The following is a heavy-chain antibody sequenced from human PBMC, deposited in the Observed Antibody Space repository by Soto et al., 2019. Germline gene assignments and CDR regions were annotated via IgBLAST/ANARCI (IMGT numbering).Heavy chain of an antibody. Sequence: GASVKVSCKASGYTFTSYDINWVRQATGQGLEWMGWMNPNSGNTGYAQKFQGRVTMTRNTSISTAYMELSSLRSEDTAVYYCATGKSSSWHSLVAFDIWGQGTMVNVSS. D-gene: IGHD6-13*01. J-gene: IGHJ3*02. V-gene: IGHV1-8*01. CDR1: GYTFTSYD. CDR2: MNPNSGNT. CDR3: ATGKSSSWHSLVAFDI.